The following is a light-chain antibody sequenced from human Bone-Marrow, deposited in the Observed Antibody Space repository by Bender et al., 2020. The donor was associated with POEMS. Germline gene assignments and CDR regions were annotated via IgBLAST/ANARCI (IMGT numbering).Light chain of an antibody. V-gene: IGLV1-44*01. CDR2: GDS. J-gene: IGLJ3*02. CDR3: AAWEDSLNGWV. Sequence: QSVLTQPPSASGTPGQRVTISCSGSSSNIGTNPVNWYQQLPGMAPNLLIFGDSQRLSGVPDRFSGSKSGTSASLAISGLQGEDEADYYCAAWEDSLNGWVFGGGTKLTVL. CDR1: SSNIGTNP.